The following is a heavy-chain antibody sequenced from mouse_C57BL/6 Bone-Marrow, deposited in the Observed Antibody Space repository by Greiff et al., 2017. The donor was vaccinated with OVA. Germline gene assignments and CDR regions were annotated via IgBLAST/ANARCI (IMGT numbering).Heavy chain of an antibody. V-gene: IGHV1-55*01. CDR2: IYPGSGST. CDR1: GYTFTSYW. D-gene: IGHD2-4*01. CDR3: ASYDYERYFDV. Sequence: QVQLQQPGAELVKPGASVKMSCKASGYTFTSYWITWVKQRPGQGLEWIGDIYPGSGSTNYNEKFKSKATLTADKSSSTAYMQLSSLTSEDSAVYFCASYDYERYFDVWGTGTTVTVSS. J-gene: IGHJ1*03.